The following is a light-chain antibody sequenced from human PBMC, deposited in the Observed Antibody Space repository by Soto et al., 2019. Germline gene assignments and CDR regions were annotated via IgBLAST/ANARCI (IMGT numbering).Light chain of an antibody. V-gene: IGLV2-11*01. Sequence: QSALTQPRSVSGSPGQSVTISCTGTSSDVGGYNDVSWYQQHPGKAPKLMIYDVSKRPSGVPDRFSGSKSGNTASLTISGLQPEDEADYYCCSYAGSYTFVVFGGGTKLTVL. CDR3: CSYAGSYTFVV. CDR1: SSDVGGYND. CDR2: DVS. J-gene: IGLJ2*01.